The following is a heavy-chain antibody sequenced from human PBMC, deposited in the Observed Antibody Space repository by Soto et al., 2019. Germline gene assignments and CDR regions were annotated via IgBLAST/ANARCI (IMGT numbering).Heavy chain of an antibody. CDR1: GGSISDSSYF. J-gene: IGHJ4*02. V-gene: IGHV4-39*07. CDR2: IYYSGST. Sequence: SETLSLTCTVSGGSISDSSYFWGWIRQPPGKGLEWIGTIYYSGSTYYNPSLKSRVTISVDTSRNQFSLKVRSVTAADTAVYYCARERGGYGLFDSWGQGTLVTVSS. CDR3: ARERGGYGLFDS. D-gene: IGHD5-18*01.